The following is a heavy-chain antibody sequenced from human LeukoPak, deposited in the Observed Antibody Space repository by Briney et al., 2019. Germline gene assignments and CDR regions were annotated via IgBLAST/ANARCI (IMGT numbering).Heavy chain of an antibody. D-gene: IGHD3-3*01. V-gene: IGHV3-33*01. CDR2: IWYDGSNK. CDR3: ARYQITIFGVDPSGMDV. CDR1: GFTFSSYG. J-gene: IGHJ6*02. Sequence: PGGSLRLSCAASGFTFSSYGMHWVRQAPGKGLEWVAVIWYDGSNKYYADSVKGRFTISRDNSKNTLYLQMNSLRAEDTAVYYCARYQITIFGVDPSGMDVWGQGTTVTVSS.